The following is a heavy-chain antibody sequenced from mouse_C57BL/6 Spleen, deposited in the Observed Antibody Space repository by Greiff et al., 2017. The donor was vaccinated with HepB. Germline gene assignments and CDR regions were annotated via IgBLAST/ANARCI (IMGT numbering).Heavy chain of an antibody. Sequence: VQLKESGGGLVKPGGSLKLSCAASGFTFSSYAMSWVRQTPEKRLEWVATISDGGSYTYYPDNVKGRFTISRDNAKNNLYLQMSHLKSEDTAMYDCANYYGSSYWYFDVWGTGTTVTVSS. J-gene: IGHJ1*03. CDR1: GFTFSSYA. V-gene: IGHV5-4*01. CDR3: ANYYGSSYWYFDV. CDR2: ISDGGSYT. D-gene: IGHD1-1*01.